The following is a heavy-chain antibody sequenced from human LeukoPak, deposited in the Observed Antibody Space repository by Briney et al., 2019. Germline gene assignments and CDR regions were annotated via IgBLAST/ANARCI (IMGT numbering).Heavy chain of an antibody. CDR3: ARGYSSSWSVAFDI. J-gene: IGHJ3*02. D-gene: IGHD6-13*01. Sequence: GASVKVSCKASGYTFTSYGISWVRQAPGQGLEWMGWISAYNGNTNYAQKLQGRVTMTTDTSTSTAYMELRSLRSDDTALYYCARGYSSSWSVAFDIWGQGTMVTVSS. CDR1: GYTFTSYG. V-gene: IGHV1-18*01. CDR2: ISAYNGNT.